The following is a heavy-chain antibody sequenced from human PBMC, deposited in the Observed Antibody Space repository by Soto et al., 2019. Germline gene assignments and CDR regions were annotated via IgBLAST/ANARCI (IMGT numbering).Heavy chain of an antibody. Sequence: SETLSLTCTVSGGSVSSGSYYWSWIRQPPGKGLEWIGYIYYSGSTNYNPSLKSRVTISVDTSKNQFSLKLSSVTAADTAVYYCARVTVAGISPYYYYYGMDVWGQGTTVTVSS. V-gene: IGHV4-61*01. D-gene: IGHD6-19*01. CDR3: ARVTVAGISPYYYYYGMDV. J-gene: IGHJ6*02. CDR1: GGSVSSGSYY. CDR2: IYYSGST.